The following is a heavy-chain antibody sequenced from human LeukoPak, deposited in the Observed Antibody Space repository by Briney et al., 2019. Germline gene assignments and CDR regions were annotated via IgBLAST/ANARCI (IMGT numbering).Heavy chain of an antibody. CDR3: ARDSSGSPGAFDI. V-gene: IGHV3-53*01. J-gene: IGHJ3*02. CDR1: GFTVSSNY. CDR2: IYSGGST. Sequence: GGSLRLSCAASGFTVSSNYMSWVRQAPGKGLEWVSVIYSGGSTYYADSVKVRFTTSRDNSKNTLYLQMNSLRADDTAVYYCARDSSGSPGAFDIWGQGTMVTVSS. D-gene: IGHD6-13*01.